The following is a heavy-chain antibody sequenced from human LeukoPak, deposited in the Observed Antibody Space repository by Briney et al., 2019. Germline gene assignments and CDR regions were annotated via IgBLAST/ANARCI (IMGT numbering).Heavy chain of an antibody. CDR1: GFIFSDYG. Sequence: GGSLRLSCVASGFIFSDYGMHWARQAPGKGLEWVAVIWYDGSKKYHADSVKGRFTISRDNAKNSLYLQMNSLRAEDTAVYYCARDGDYGGDYWGQGTLVTVSS. V-gene: IGHV3-33*01. J-gene: IGHJ4*02. CDR3: ARDGDYGGDY. CDR2: IWYDGSKK. D-gene: IGHD4-23*01.